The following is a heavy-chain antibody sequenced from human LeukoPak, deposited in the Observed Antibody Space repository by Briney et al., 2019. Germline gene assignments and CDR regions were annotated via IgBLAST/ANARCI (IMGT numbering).Heavy chain of an antibody. CDR2: INPNSGGT. CDR3: ARVITIFGVDDDDAFDI. V-gene: IGHV1-2*02. CDR1: GYTFTSYG. J-gene: IGHJ3*02. D-gene: IGHD3-3*01. Sequence: ASVKVSCKASGYTFTSYGISWVRQAPGQGLEWMGWINPNSGGTNYAQKFQGRVTMTRDTSISTAYMELSRLRSDDTAVYYCARVITIFGVDDDDAFDIWGQGTMVTVSS.